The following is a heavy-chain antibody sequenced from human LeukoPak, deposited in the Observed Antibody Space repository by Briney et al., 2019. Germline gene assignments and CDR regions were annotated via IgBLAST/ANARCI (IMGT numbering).Heavy chain of an antibody. V-gene: IGHV4-59*01. CDR3: ARDGGARSFTNGLNWFDP. Sequence: SETLSLTCNVSGGSISGYHWSWIRQPPGKGLEWIGYIFSSGNTNSNPSPRSRLTLSLDASKNQFSLKLKSVTAADTAVYYCARDGGARSFTNGLNWFDPWGQGILVTVSS. CDR2: IFSSGNT. D-gene: IGHD2-8*01. CDR1: GGSISGYH. J-gene: IGHJ5*02.